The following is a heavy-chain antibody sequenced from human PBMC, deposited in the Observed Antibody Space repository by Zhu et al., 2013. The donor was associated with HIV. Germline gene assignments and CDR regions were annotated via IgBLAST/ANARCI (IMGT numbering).Heavy chain of an antibody. V-gene: IGHV3-48*04. CDR2: ISSSSSTI. J-gene: IGHJ6*03. CDR3: ARDHYVLLWFGEFHYYYYYMDV. CDR1: GFTFSSYS. D-gene: IGHD3-10*01. Sequence: VQLVESGGGLVQPGGSLRLSCAASGFTFSSYSMNWVRQAPGKGLEWVSYISSSSSTIYYADSVKGRFTISRDNAKNSLYLQMNSLRAEDTAVYYCARDHYVLLWFGEFHYYYYYMDVWGKGTTVTVSS.